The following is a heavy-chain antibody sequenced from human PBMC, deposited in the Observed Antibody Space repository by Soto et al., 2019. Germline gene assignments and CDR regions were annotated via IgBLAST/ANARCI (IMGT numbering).Heavy chain of an antibody. V-gene: IGHV3-15*01. Sequence: PGGSLRLSCAASGFTFSNAWMSWVRQAPGKGLEWVGRIKSKANGGTTDYAAPVKGRFTISRDDSKNTLYLQMNSLRAEDTAVYYCAREEVTLHNPRFDYWGQGTLVTVSS. CDR1: GFTFSNAW. CDR3: AREEVTLHNPRFDY. CDR2: IKSKANGGTT. J-gene: IGHJ4*02. D-gene: IGHD4-4*01.